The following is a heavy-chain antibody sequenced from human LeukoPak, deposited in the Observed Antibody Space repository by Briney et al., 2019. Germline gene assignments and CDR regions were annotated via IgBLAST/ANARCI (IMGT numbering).Heavy chain of an antibody. J-gene: IGHJ4*02. Sequence: SETLSLTCTVSGGSVSSFGYYWSWVRQPPGKGLEWIGYIYYTGSTTYSPSLRGRVTISLDRSMNQFSLRLSSVTAADTAVYYCARGVSSGNYYFDSWGQGTLVPVSS. V-gene: IGHV4-61*08. D-gene: IGHD3-3*01. CDR2: IYYTGST. CDR1: GGSVSSFGYY. CDR3: ARGVSSGNYYFDS.